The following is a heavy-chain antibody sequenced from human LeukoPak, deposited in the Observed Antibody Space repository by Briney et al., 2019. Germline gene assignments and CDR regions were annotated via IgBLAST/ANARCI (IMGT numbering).Heavy chain of an antibody. CDR2: IYYSGST. V-gene: IGHV4-31*03. CDR1: GGSISSGGYY. D-gene: IGHD6-19*01. Sequence: PSQTLSLTCTVSGGSISSGGYYWSWIRQHPGKGLEWIGYIYYSGSTYYKPSLKSRVTMSVDTSKNQFSLKLSSVTAADTAVYYCARQQWGRNFDYWGQGTLVTVSS. J-gene: IGHJ4*02. CDR3: ARQQWGRNFDY.